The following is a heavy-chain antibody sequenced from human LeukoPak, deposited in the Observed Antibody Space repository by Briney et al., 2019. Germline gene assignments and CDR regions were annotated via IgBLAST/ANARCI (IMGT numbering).Heavy chain of an antibody. CDR3: ARVSSSGYYYIGAFDI. J-gene: IGHJ3*02. V-gene: IGHV3-66*01. CDR1: GFTVSSNY. CDR2: IYSGGST. Sequence: GGSLRLSCAASGFTVSSNYMSRVRQAPGKGLEWVSVIYSGGSTYYADSVKGRFTISRDNSKNTLYLQMSSLRAEDTAVYYCARVSSSGYYYIGAFDIWGQGTMITVSS. D-gene: IGHD3-22*01.